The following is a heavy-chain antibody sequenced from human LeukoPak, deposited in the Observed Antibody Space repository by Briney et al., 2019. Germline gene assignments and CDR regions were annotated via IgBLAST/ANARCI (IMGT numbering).Heavy chain of an antibody. J-gene: IGHJ3*02. CDR1: GGSISSGDYY. Sequence: SETLSLTCTVSGGSISSGDYYWSWIRQPPGKGLEWIGYIYYSGGTYYNPSLKSRVTISVDTSKNQFSLKLSSVTAADTAVYYCASGDCSSTSCFGFDAFDIWDQGTMVTVSS. CDR3: ASGDCSSTSCFGFDAFDI. V-gene: IGHV4-30-4*08. D-gene: IGHD2-2*01. CDR2: IYYSGGT.